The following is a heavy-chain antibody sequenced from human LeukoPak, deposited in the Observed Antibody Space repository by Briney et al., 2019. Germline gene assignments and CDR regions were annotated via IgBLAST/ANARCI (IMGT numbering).Heavy chain of an antibody. V-gene: IGHV4-30-2*01. Sequence: SETLPLTCAVSGGSIISAAYYWTWIRQPPGTGLEWIGNIDNSGSTHYNPSLKSRVTISVDMANNQFSLKLSSVTAADSAMYYCARTFCSSVTCPLDDWGQGTLVTVSS. D-gene: IGHD2-2*01. J-gene: IGHJ4*02. CDR3: ARTFCSSVTCPLDD. CDR1: GGSIISAAYY. CDR2: IDNSGST.